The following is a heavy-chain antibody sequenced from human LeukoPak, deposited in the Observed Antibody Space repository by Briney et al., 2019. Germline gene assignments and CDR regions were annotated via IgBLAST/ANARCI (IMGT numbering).Heavy chain of an antibody. CDR3: ASVPMVRGVTHAFDI. V-gene: IGHV3-11*01. J-gene: IGHJ3*02. CDR2: ISSSGSTI. Sequence: GGSLRLSCAASGFTFSDYYMSWIRQAPGKGLEWVSYISSSGSTIYYADSVKGRFTISRDNAKNSLYLQMNSLRAEDTAVYYCASVPMVRGVTHAFDIWGQGTMSPSLQ. CDR1: GFTFSDYY. D-gene: IGHD3-10*01.